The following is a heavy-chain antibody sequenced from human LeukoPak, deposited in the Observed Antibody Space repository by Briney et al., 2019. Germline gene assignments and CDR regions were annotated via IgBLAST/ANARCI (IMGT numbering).Heavy chain of an antibody. CDR2: IFHTGNT. J-gene: IGHJ4*02. V-gene: IGHV4-30-2*01. D-gene: IGHD6-13*01. CDR3: AKGYSSSPGMFDY. Sequence: SQTLSLTCTVSGGSISSGGYYWSWIRQPPGKGPEWIGYIFHTGNTYYNPSLKSRVTISVDTSKNQFSLKLSSVTAADTAVYYCAKGYSSSPGMFDYWGQGTLVTVSS. CDR1: GGSISSGGYY.